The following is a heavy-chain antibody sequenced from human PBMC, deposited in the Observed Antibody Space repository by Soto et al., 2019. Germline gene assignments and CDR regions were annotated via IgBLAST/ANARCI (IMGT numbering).Heavy chain of an antibody. J-gene: IGHJ4*02. D-gene: IGHD6-13*01. CDR3: ASPRAVEYSSSWYLALDY. V-gene: IGHV1-46*01. CDR1: GYTFTSYY. CDR2: INPSGGSK. Sequence: ASVKVSCKASGYTFTSYYMHWVRQAPGQGLEWMGIINPSGGSKSYAQKFQGRVTMTRDTSTSTVYMELSSLRSEDTAVYYCASPRAVEYSSSWYLALDYWGQGTLVTVSS.